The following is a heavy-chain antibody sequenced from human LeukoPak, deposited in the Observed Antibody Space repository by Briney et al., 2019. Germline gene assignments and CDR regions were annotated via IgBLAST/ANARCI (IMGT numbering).Heavy chain of an antibody. Sequence: GGSLRLSCAASGFTFSDYYMSWIRQAPGKGLEWVSYISSSGSTIYYADSVKGRFTISRDNAKNSLYLQMNSLRAEGTAVYYCARGDVVVVAATHPFDYWGQGTLVTVSS. CDR1: GFTFSDYY. CDR3: ARGDVVVVAATHPFDY. J-gene: IGHJ4*02. CDR2: ISSSGSTI. D-gene: IGHD2-15*01. V-gene: IGHV3-11*01.